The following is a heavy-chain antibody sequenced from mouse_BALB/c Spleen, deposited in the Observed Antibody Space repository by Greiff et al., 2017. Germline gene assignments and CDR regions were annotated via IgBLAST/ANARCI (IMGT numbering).Heavy chain of an antibody. J-gene: IGHJ3*01. D-gene: IGHD2-4*01. Sequence: QVQLQQSGPGLVAPSQSLSITCTVSGFSLTSYGVSWVRQPPGKGLEWLGVIWGDGSTNYHSALISRLSISKDNSKSQVFLKLNSLQTDDTATYYCAKTFMITTGAWFAYWGQGTLVTVSA. V-gene: IGHV2-3*01. CDR3: AKTFMITTGAWFAY. CDR1: GFSLTSYG. CDR2: IWGDGST.